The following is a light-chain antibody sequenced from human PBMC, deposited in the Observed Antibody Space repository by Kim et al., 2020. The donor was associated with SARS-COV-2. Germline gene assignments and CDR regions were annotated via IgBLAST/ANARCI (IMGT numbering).Light chain of an antibody. CDR1: SSDVGNYDR. V-gene: IGLV2-18*02. J-gene: IGLJ3*02. CDR2: EVT. Sequence: GQSVTLAGTGTSSDVGNYDRVSWYQQPPGTAPKLMIYEVTNRPSGVPDRFSGSKSGNTASLTISGLQAEDEADYYCTSHTSSNTWVFGGGTQLTVL. CDR3: TSHTSSNTWV.